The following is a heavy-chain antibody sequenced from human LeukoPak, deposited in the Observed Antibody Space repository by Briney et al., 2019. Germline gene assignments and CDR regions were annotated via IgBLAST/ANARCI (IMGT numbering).Heavy chain of an antibody. CDR1: GGTFSSYA. CDR3: ARRDDYGGNGVEGFDY. J-gene: IGHJ4*02. D-gene: IGHD4-23*01. Sequence: ASVKVSCKASGGTFSSYAISWVRQAPGQGLEWMGGIIPIFGTANYAQKFQGRVTITTDESTSTAYMELRSLRSDDTAVYYCARRDDYGGNGVEGFDYWGQGTLVTVSS. V-gene: IGHV1-69*05. CDR2: IIPIFGTA.